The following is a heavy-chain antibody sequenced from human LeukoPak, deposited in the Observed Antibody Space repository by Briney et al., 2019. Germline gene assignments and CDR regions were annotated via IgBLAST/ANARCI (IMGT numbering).Heavy chain of an antibody. D-gene: IGHD2-2*01. Sequence: GGTLRLSCVASGFSFSYHGMNWARLAPGKGLEWVSGVSPPGGGTYYADSVKGRFTISRDDSRNTLSLQMNSLRAEDTAVYYCAKDVSVVVPAAMPFDYWGQGTLVTVSS. J-gene: IGHJ4*02. CDR2: VSPPGGGT. CDR3: AKDVSVVVPAAMPFDY. V-gene: IGHV3-23*01. CDR1: GFSFSYHG.